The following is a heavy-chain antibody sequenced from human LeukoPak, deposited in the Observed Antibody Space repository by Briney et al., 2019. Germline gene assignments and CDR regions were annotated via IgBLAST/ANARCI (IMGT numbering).Heavy chain of an antibody. Sequence: GGSLRLSCAASGFTFSSYAMSWVRQAPGKGLEWVSAISGSGGSTYYADSVKGRFTISRDNSKNTLYLQMNTLRAEDTAVYYCASAYTSSWSVYWGQGTLVTVSS. D-gene: IGHD6-13*01. CDR3: ASAYTSSWSVY. CDR2: ISGSGGST. V-gene: IGHV3-23*01. CDR1: GFTFSSYA. J-gene: IGHJ4*02.